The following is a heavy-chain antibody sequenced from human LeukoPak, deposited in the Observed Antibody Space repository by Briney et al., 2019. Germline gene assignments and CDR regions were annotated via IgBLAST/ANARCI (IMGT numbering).Heavy chain of an antibody. V-gene: IGHV3-23*01. J-gene: IGHJ4*02. D-gene: IGHD3-3*01. CDR1: GFTFSSYA. Sequence: GSLRLSCAASGFTFSSYAMSWVRQAPGMGLEWVSAISGSGGSTYYADSVKGRFTISRDNSKNTLYLQMNSLRAEDTAVYYCAKVRFLEWLSSPGYFDYWGQGTLVTVSS. CDR2: ISGSGGST. CDR3: AKVRFLEWLSSPGYFDY.